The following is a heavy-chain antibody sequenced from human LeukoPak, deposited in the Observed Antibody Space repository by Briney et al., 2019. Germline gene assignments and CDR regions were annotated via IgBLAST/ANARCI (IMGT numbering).Heavy chain of an antibody. D-gene: IGHD6-6*01. Sequence: GRSLRLSCAASRFTFDGYAMHWVRQAPGKGLEWVSSISWNSGNTDYAASVKGRSTISRDNAKKSLHLQMNSLRAEDTALYYCAKSGTYSSSSGYIDSWGQGTLVTVSS. CDR1: RFTFDGYA. J-gene: IGHJ4*02. CDR2: ISWNSGNT. CDR3: AKSGTYSSSSGYIDS. V-gene: IGHV3-9*01.